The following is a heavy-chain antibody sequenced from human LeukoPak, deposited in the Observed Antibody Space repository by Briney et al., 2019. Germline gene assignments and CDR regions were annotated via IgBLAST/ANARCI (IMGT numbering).Heavy chain of an antibody. J-gene: IGHJ4*02. CDR3: ARDRKTLVGAISAVDY. D-gene: IGHD1-26*01. V-gene: IGHV1-2*06. CDR1: GYTFTGYY. CDR2: INPNSGGT. Sequence: ASVKVSCEASGYTFTGYYMHWVRQAPGQGLEWMGRINPNSGGTNYAQKFQGRVTMTRDTSISTAYMELSRLRSDDTAVYYCARDRKTLVGAISAVDYWGQGTLVTVSS.